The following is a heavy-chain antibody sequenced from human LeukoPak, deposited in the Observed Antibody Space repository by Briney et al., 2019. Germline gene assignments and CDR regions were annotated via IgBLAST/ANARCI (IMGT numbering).Heavy chain of an antibody. CDR3: ARLGQRGLCSGGTCYSDY. V-gene: IGHV4-39*01. CDR1: GGSISSSTYY. J-gene: IGHJ4*02. CDR2: IDYSGST. D-gene: IGHD2-15*01. Sequence: SETLALTCTVSGGSISSSTYYWGWIRQPPGKGLEWIGTIDYSGSTFYNASLKSRVTISVDTSKNQFSLKVNSVTAADTAVYFCARLGQRGLCSGGTCYSDYWGQGTLVIVSS.